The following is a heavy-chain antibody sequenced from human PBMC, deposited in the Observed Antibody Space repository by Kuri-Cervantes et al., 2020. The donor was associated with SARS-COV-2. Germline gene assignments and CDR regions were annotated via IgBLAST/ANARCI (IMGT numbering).Heavy chain of an antibody. CDR2: ISRGSDYI. CDR3: GRHRGYCSGGGCYSTGFSFDY. V-gene: IGHV3-21*01. Sequence: GESLKISCAASEFTFSSYDMTWVRQAPGMGLEWVSSISRGSDYIYYADSVKGRFTVSRDNAENSLYLQMNSLGVGDTAVYYCGRHRGYCSGGGCYSTGFSFDYWGQGALVTVSS. D-gene: IGHD2-15*01. J-gene: IGHJ4*02. CDR1: EFTFSSYD.